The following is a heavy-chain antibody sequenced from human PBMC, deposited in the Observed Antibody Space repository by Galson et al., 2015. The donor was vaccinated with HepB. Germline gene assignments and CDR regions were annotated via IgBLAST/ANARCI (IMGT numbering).Heavy chain of an antibody. CDR2: ISGSGSIT. Sequence: SLRLSCAASGFSFSSYGMTWVRQAPGKGLEWVSAISGSGSITYSADSVKGRFTISRDNSKNTLFLQMNSLRAEDTAVYYCAKKRSGSGSYYGMDVWGQGTTVTVSS. D-gene: IGHD3-10*01. CDR1: GFSFSSYG. J-gene: IGHJ6*02. V-gene: IGHV3-23*01. CDR3: AKKRSGSGSYYGMDV.